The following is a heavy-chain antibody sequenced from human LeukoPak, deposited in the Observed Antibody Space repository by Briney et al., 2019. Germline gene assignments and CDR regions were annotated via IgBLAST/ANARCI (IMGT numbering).Heavy chain of an antibody. V-gene: IGHV4-59*08. J-gene: IGHJ3*02. D-gene: IGHD2-15*01. CDR3: ARLLTLGYCSGGSCARDAFDI. Sequence: SETLSLTCTVSGVSISSFYWSWIRLPPGKGLEWIGYIYYSGSTNYNPSLKSRVTISVDTSKNQFSLKLSSVTAADTAVYYCARLLTLGYCSGGSCARDAFDIWGQGTMVTVSS. CDR2: IYYSGST. CDR1: GVSISSFY.